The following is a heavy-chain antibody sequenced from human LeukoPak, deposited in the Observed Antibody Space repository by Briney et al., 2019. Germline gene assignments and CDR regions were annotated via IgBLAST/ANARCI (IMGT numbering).Heavy chain of an antibody. J-gene: IGHJ6*03. V-gene: IGHV4-4*09. CDR3: PGGNYYYYYIDV. Sequence: SETLSLTCTVSGGSISSYYWNWIRQPSGKGPEWIGYIYTSESTNYTPSLKSRVTISVDTSKKQFSLNLSSVTAADTAVYYCPGGNYYYYYIDVWGKGTTVTVSS. CDR2: IYTSEST. D-gene: IGHD1-1*01. CDR1: GGSISSYY.